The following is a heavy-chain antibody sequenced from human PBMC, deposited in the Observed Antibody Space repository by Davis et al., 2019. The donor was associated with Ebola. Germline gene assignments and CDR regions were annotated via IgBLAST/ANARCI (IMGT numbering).Heavy chain of an antibody. J-gene: IGHJ5*02. V-gene: IGHV4-59*08. Sequence: MPSETLSLTCTVSGDSISNYYWSWIRQPPGKGLEWIGYIYYSGSTDYNPSLKSRVTMSVDTSKNQVSLKLSSVTAADTAVYYCARLSGHYDSSGYPWGQGTLVTVSS. CDR3: ARLSGHYDSSGYP. D-gene: IGHD3-22*01. CDR1: GDSISNYY. CDR2: IYYSGST.